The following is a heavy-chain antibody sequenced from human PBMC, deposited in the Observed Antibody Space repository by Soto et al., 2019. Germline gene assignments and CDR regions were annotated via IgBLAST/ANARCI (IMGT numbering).Heavy chain of an antibody. Sequence: QVQPQESGPGLVKPSGTLSLTCAVSGDSISSSNWWSWVRQAPGKGLEWIGEIYHSGATTYNPSLKSRATISVDPSNNHFSLNMTSVTAADTAVYFCARDLGTGTDYWGPGTLVTIAS. V-gene: IGHV4-4*02. J-gene: IGHJ4*02. CDR3: ARDLGTGTDY. CDR2: IYHSGAT. CDR1: GDSISSSNW.